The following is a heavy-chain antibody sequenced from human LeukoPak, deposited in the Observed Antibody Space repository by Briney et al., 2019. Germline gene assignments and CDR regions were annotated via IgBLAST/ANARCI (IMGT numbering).Heavy chain of an antibody. CDR3: ARDDRYCSSTSCYGLGY. Sequence: SETLSLTCTVSGGSISSYYWSWIRQPAGKGLEWIGRIDTSGSTTYNPSLKSRVAMSVDKSKNQFSLRLSSVTAADTAVYYCARDDRYCSSTSCYGLGYWGQGTLVTVSS. D-gene: IGHD2-2*01. CDR1: GGSISSYY. V-gene: IGHV4-4*07. J-gene: IGHJ4*02. CDR2: IDTSGST.